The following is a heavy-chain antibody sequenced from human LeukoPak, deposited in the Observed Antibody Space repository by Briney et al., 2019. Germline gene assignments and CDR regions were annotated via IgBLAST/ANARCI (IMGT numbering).Heavy chain of an antibody. J-gene: IGHJ4*02. CDR1: GFTFNSYI. V-gene: IGHV3-21*04. CDR3: ARDSFTATPLGY. D-gene: IGHD3-16*01. Sequence: GGSLRLSCAASGFTFNSYIMNWVRQAPGKGLEWVSSISSSSSYIYDADSVKGRFTISRDNAKNSLYLQMNSLRAEDTAVYYCARDSFTATPLGYWGQGTLVTVSS. CDR2: ISSSSSYI.